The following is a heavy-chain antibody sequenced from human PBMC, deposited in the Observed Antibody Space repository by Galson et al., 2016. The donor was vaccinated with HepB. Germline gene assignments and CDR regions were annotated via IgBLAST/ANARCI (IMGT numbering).Heavy chain of an antibody. Sequence: SLRLSCAASGFVFSNFGLSWVRQAPGKGLEWVASISTRRTTYNSDSVPGRLTISSDNSNNTLYLQMNGLRAEDTAVYYCAKERLVRRIFDHWGQGTLLTVSS. CDR2: ISTRRTT. CDR1: GFVFSNFG. D-gene: IGHD1-1*01. CDR3: AKERLVRRIFDH. V-gene: IGHV3-23*01. J-gene: IGHJ4*02.